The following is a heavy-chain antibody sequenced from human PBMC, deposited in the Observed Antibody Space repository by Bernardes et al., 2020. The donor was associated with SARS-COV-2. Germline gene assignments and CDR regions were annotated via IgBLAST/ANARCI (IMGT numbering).Heavy chain of an antibody. V-gene: IGHV3-23*01. D-gene: IGHD3-16*01. CDR2: MVGVGGTT. Sequence: VGSLRLSCAASGFTFRNYAMSWVRQAPGKGLEWVSAMVGVGGTTYYPDSVKGRFTISRDNFKNTLYLQMDSLRAEDTAVYYCAKERGGLPFYGMDVWGQGTTVTGSS. CDR3: AKERGGLPFYGMDV. CDR1: GFTFRNYA. J-gene: IGHJ6*02.